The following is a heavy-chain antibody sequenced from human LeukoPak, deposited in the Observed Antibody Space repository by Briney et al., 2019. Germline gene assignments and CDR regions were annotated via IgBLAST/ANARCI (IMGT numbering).Heavy chain of an antibody. V-gene: IGHV4-34*01. CDR2: IYYSGST. CDR1: GGSFSGYY. J-gene: IGHJ3*02. CDR3: ARDWGWELRAFDI. D-gene: IGHD1-26*01. Sequence: SETLSLTCAVYGGSFSGYYWSWIRQPPGKGLEWIGSIYYSGSTYYNPSLKSRVTISVDTSKNQFSLKLSSVTAADTAVYYCARDWGWELRAFDIWGQGTMVTVSS.